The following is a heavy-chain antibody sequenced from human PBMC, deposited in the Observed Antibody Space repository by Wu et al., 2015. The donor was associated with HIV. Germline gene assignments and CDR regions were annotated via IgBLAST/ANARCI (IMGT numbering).Heavy chain of an antibody. CDR2: INANSGDT. J-gene: IGHJ5*02. CDR3: AIVLYSYNSGPYRADT. D-gene: IGHD5-12*01. CDR1: GSTFNDYH. V-gene: IGHV1-2*02. Sequence: QVQLVQSGAEVKKPGASVTVSCKSSGSTFNDYHVHWVRQAPGQGLEWMGWINANSGDTNYAQKFHGRVTLTRDTSVSTAFMEVTRLTSDDTAVYYCAIVLYSYNSGPYRADTWGQGTLVTVSS.